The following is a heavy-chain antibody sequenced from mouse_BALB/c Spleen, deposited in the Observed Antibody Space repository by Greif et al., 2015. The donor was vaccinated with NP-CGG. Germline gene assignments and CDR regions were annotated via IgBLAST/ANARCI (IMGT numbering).Heavy chain of an antibody. J-gene: IGHJ2*01. CDR2: ISYSGST. D-gene: IGHD1-1*01. CDR1: GYSITSDYA. CDR3: ARGVTTVVADY. V-gene: IGHV3-2*02. Sequence: EVMLVESGPGLVKPSQSLSLTCTVTGYSITSDYAWNWIRQFPGNKLEWMGYISYSGSTSYNPSLKSRISITRDTSKNQFFLQLNSVTTEDTATYYCARGVTTVVADYWGQGTTLTVSS.